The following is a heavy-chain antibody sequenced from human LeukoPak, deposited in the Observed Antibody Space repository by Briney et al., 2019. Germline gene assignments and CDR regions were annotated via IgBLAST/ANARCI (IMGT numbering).Heavy chain of an antibody. CDR2: ISSSGSTI. CDR3: AREVRYTSSWYVYYYFDY. D-gene: IGHD6-13*01. Sequence: GGSLRLSCAASGITFSDHYMRWIHQAPGKGLEWVAHISSSGSTIEYADSLRGRFAISRDNAKNSLYLQMITLSVEDTAVYYCAREVRYTSSWYVYYYFDYWGQGTLVTVSS. J-gene: IGHJ4*02. CDR1: GITFSDHY. V-gene: IGHV3-11*01.